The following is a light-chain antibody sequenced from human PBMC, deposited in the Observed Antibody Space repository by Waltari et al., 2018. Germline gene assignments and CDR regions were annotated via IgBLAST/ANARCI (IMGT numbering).Light chain of an antibody. V-gene: IGLV2-11*01. Sequence: QSALTQPRSVSGSPGQSVTISCTGTSSDVGGYKYVPWYQQHPGKGPKVLIYDVSKRPPGVPDRFSASKSDNTASLTISGLQAEDEADYHCCSYAGNHVWVFGGGTKLTVL. CDR3: CSYAGNHVWV. J-gene: IGLJ3*02. CDR1: SSDVGGYKY. CDR2: DVS.